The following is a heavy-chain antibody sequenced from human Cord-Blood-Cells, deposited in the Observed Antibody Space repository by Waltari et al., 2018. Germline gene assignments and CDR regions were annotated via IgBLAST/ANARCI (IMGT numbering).Heavy chain of an antibody. Sequence: QVQLVQSGAEVKKPGSSVKVSCKASGGTFSSYAISWVRQAPGQGLEWMGGILPIFGTANYAQKFQGRVTITADESTSTAYMELSSLRSEDTAVYYCARLSSDCSGGSCYYFDYWGQGTLVTVSS. V-gene: IGHV1-69*12. CDR1: GGTFSSYA. CDR2: ILPIFGTA. CDR3: ARLSSDCSGGSCYYFDY. D-gene: IGHD2-15*01. J-gene: IGHJ4*02.